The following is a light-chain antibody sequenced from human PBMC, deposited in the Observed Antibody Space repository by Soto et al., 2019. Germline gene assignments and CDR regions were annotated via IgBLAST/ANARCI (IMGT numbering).Light chain of an antibody. Sequence: QSVLTQPPSASGFPGQSVTISCTGTSSDVGYYDYVSWYQQHPGKAPKLVIYEVTKRPSGVPDRVSASKSGNTASLTVSGLRAEDEAEYYCSSYAGSNNFVFGSGTKLNVL. CDR1: SSDVGYYDY. V-gene: IGLV2-8*01. J-gene: IGLJ1*01. CDR2: EVT. CDR3: SSYAGSNNFV.